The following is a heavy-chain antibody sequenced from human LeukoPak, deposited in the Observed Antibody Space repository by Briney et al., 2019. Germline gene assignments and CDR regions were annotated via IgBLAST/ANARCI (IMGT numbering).Heavy chain of an antibody. V-gene: IGHV3-30*18. Sequence: GGSLRLSCAASGFTFSSYGMHWVRQAPGKGLERVAVISYDGSNKYYADSVKGRFTISRDNSKNSLYLQMNSLRAEDTAVYYCAKDRSLTSGDQNYYYYYGMDVWGQGTTVTVSS. CDR3: AKDRSLTSGDQNYYYYYGMDV. D-gene: IGHD2-21*02. CDR2: ISYDGSNK. J-gene: IGHJ6*02. CDR1: GFTFSSYG.